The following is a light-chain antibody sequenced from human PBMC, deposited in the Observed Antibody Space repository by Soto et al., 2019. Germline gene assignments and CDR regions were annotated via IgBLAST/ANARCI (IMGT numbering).Light chain of an antibody. V-gene: IGKV1-5*01. CDR2: DAS. CDR3: QQYYSYPWT. CDR1: QSISYW. J-gene: IGKJ1*01. Sequence: DIQMTESPSTLSASVGARVTITCRASQSISYWLAWYQQKPGEAPNLLIYDASGLESGVPSRFSGSGSGTDFTLTISCLQSEDFATYYCQQYYSYPWTFGQGTKVDI.